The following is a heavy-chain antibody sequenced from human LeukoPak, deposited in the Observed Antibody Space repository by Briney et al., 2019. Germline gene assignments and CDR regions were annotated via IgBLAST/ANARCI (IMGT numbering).Heavy chain of an antibody. CDR3: ARKGNAFDI. Sequence: PGGSLRLSCAASGFTSSNYGMHWVRQAPGKGLEWVALIRFDGANKYYADSAKGRFTISRDNSKNTLYLQMNSLRAEDTAVYYCARKGNAFDIWGQGTMVTVSS. D-gene: IGHD3-10*01. J-gene: IGHJ3*02. CDR2: IRFDGANK. CDR1: GFTSSNYG. V-gene: IGHV3-30*02.